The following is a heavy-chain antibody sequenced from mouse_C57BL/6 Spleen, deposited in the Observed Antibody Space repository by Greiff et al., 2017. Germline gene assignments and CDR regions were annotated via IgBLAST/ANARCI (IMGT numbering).Heavy chain of an antibody. J-gene: IGHJ2*01. V-gene: IGHV1-80*01. Sequence: VQLQQSGAELVKPGASVKISCKASGYAFSSYWMNWVKQRPGKGLEWIGQIYPGDGDTNYNGKFKGKATLTADKSSSTAYMQLSSLTSEDSAVYFCARDGYYRYYFDYWGQGTTLTVSS. CDR3: ARDGYYRYYFDY. D-gene: IGHD2-3*01. CDR2: IYPGDGDT. CDR1: GYAFSSYW.